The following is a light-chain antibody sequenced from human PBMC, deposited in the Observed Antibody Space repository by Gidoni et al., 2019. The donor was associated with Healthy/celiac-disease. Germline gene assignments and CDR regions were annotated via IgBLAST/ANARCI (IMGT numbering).Light chain of an antibody. J-gene: IGKJ4*01. Sequence: EILMTQSPATLSVSPGESATLSCRASQSVSSYLAWYQQKPGQAPRLLIYGASTRATGIPARFSGSGSGTEFTLTISSLQSEDFAVYYCQQYSNWPPLTFGGGTKVEIK. CDR3: QQYSNWPPLT. CDR2: GAS. V-gene: IGKV3-15*01. CDR1: QSVSSY.